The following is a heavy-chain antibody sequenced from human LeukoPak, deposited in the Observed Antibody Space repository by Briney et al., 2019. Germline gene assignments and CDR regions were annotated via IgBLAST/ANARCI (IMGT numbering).Heavy chain of an antibody. Sequence: GGSLRLSCAASGFTFSSYGMHWVRQAPGKGLEWVAVISYDGSNKYYADSVKGRFTISRDNSKNTLYLQMNSLRAEDTAVYYCATDRGWRTSGYYLYYFEYWGQGTLVTYSS. V-gene: IGHV3-30*03. CDR1: GFTFSSYG. D-gene: IGHD3-3*01. J-gene: IGHJ4*02. CDR2: ISYDGSNK. CDR3: ATDRGWRTSGYYLYYFEY.